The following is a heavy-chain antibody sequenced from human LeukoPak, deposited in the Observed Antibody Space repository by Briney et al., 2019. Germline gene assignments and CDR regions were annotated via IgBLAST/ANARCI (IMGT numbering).Heavy chain of an antibody. V-gene: IGHV1-8*01. CDR3: ARGRRAVAGTYYYYGMDV. D-gene: IGHD6-19*01. J-gene: IGHJ6*02. CDR2: MNPNSGNT. CDR1: GYTFTSYD. Sequence: GASVKVSCKASGYTFTSYDINWVRQAPGQGLEWMGWMNPNSGNTGYAQKVQGRVTMTRNTSISTAYMELSSLRSEDTAVYYCARGRRAVAGTYYYYGMDVWGQGTTVTVSS.